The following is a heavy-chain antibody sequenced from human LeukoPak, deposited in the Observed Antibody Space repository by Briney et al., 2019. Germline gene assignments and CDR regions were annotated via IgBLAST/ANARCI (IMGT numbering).Heavy chain of an antibody. J-gene: IGHJ4*02. D-gene: IGHD6-6*01. V-gene: IGHV3-30*02. Sequence: GGSLRLSCAASGFTFSDYYMSWIRQAPGKGLEWVAFVRYDSSNKYYADSVRGRFSISRDNAKNTLYLQMNSLRAEDTAVYYCARGLSGYASSLGYWGQGTLVTVSA. CDR3: ARGLSGYASSLGY. CDR2: VRYDSSNK. CDR1: GFTFSDYY.